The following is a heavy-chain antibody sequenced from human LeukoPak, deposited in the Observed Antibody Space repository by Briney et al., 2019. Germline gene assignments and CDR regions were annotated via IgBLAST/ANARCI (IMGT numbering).Heavy chain of an antibody. V-gene: IGHV1-69*05. CDR1: GGTFSSYA. Sequence: ASVKVSCKASGGTFSSYAISWVRQAPGQGLEWMGGIIPIFGTANYAQKFQGRVTITTDESTSTAYMELSSLRSEDTAVYYCARVKLVYAPNGGDYYYYYYMDVWGKGTTVTVSS. CDR3: ARVKLVYAPNGGDYYYYYYMDV. D-gene: IGHD2-8*01. CDR2: IIPIFGTA. J-gene: IGHJ6*03.